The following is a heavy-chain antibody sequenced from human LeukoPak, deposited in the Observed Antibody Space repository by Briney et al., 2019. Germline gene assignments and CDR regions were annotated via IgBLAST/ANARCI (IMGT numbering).Heavy chain of an antibody. J-gene: IGHJ4*02. V-gene: IGHV4-39*01. Sequence: SETLSLTCSVSSGSISSSSHYWGWIRQPPGKGLEWIGSIYYTGSTYYNPSLKSRVTISVDTSKNQFSLKLSSVTAADTAVYYCARGQRGYSFGYAFDYWGQGTLVTVSS. D-gene: IGHD5-18*01. CDR3: ARGQRGYSFGYAFDY. CDR2: IYYTGST. CDR1: SGSISSSSHY.